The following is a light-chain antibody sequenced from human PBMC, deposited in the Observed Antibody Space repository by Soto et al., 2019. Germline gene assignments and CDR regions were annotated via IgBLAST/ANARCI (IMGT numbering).Light chain of an antibody. Sequence: DIVMTQSPDSLAVSLCERATINCKSSQSLFKSSNNKNYLAWYQQKPAQPPKLLTYWASTRESGVPDRFSGRGSWTDFTHSISSLRADDVAVYHCQQYLDPLHTVGGGTKVDIK. V-gene: IGKV4-1*01. CDR3: QQYLDPLHT. J-gene: IGKJ4*01. CDR2: WAS. CDR1: QSLFKSSNNKNY.